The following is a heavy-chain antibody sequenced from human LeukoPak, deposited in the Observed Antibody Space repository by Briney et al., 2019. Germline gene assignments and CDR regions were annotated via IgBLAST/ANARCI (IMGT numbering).Heavy chain of an antibody. Sequence: PSETLSLTCIVSGYSIGSDFYWGWIRQPPGKGLEWIASIYRSGNTYSNSSLKSRVRMSIDTSKNHFSLGLTSVTAADTAVYYCARHSVASPSDAWGPGTLVTVSS. D-gene: IGHD2-21*01. J-gene: IGHJ5*02. CDR2: IYRSGNT. V-gene: IGHV4-38-2*02. CDR3: ARHSVASPSDA. CDR1: GYSIGSDFY.